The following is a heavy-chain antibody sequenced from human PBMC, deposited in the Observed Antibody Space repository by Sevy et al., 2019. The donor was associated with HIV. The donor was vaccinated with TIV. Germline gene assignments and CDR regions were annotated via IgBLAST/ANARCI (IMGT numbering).Heavy chain of an antibody. J-gene: IGHJ4*02. CDR1: GFTFSSYG. D-gene: IGHD4-17*01. V-gene: IGHV3-30*02. CDR2: IRFDGSNT. Sequence: GGSLRLSCAASGFTFSSYGMHWVRQAPGKGLEWVALIRFDGSNTYYADSVKGRFTISRDIAKNTLHLQMNSLRGEDTPVYYCARDLEFYDNDDYGPAFMPDYWGQGTLVTVSS. CDR3: ARDLEFYDNDDYGPAFMPDY.